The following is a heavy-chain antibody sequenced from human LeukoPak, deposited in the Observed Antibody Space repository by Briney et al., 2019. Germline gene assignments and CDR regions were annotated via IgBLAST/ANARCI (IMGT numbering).Heavy chain of an antibody. V-gene: IGHV4-34*01. CDR3: AREKGRITMVRGVRVFDY. J-gene: IGHJ4*02. D-gene: IGHD3-10*01. Sequence: PSETLSLTCAVYGVSFSGYYWSWIRQPPGKGLEWIGEINHSGSTNYNPSLKSRVTISVDTSKNQFSLKLSSVTAADTAVYYCAREKGRITMVRGVRVFDYWGQGTLVTVSS. CDR2: INHSGST. CDR1: GVSFSGYY.